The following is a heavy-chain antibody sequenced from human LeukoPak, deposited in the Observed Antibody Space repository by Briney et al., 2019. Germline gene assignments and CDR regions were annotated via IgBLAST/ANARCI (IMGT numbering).Heavy chain of an antibody. D-gene: IGHD2-2*01. CDR1: GGTFSSYA. CDR3: ARDRESIVVVPAAGYNWFDP. J-gene: IGHJ5*02. V-gene: IGHV1-69*13. CDR2: IIPIFGTA. Sequence: SVKVSCKASGGTFSSYAISWVRQAPGQGLEWMGGIIPIFGTANYTQKFQGRVTITADESTSTAYMELSSLRSEDTAVYYCARDRESIVVVPAAGYNWFDPWGQGTLVTVSS.